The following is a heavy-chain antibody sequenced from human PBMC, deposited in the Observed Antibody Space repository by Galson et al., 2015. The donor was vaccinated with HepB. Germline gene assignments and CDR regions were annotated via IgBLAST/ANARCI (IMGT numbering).Heavy chain of an antibody. V-gene: IGHV1-24*01. CDR3: ATDVAAFDYDGSGYY. D-gene: IGHD3-22*01. CDR1: GYTLTELS. J-gene: IGHJ4*02. CDR2: FDPEDGET. Sequence: SVKVSCKVSGYTLTELSMHWVRQAPGKGLEWMGGFDPEDGETIYAQKFQGRVTMTEDTSTDTGYMELSSLRSEDTAVYYCATDVAAFDYDGSGYYWGQGTLVTVSS.